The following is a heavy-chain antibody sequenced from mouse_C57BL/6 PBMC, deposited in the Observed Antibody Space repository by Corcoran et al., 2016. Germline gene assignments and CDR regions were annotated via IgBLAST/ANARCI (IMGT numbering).Heavy chain of an antibody. CDR2: IYPGGGYT. V-gene: IGHV1-63*01. CDR3: AREDYYGSSGGYYFDY. CDR1: GYTFTNYW. Sequence: QVQLPQSGAELEMPGPSVKMSCKASGYTFTNYWIGLAQQRPGHGLEWIGDIYPGGGYTNYNEKFKGKATLTADNSSSTAYMQFSSLTSEDSAIYYCAREDYYGSSGGYYFDYWGQGTTLAVSS. D-gene: IGHD1-1*01. J-gene: IGHJ2*01.